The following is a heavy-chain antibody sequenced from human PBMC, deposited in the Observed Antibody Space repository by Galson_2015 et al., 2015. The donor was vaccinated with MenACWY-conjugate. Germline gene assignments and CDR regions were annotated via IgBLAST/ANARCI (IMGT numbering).Heavy chain of an antibody. CDR2: IYWDDDR. D-gene: IGHD3-16*01. V-gene: IGHV2-5*02. Sequence: PALVKPTQPLTLPCTFSGFSLTTSGVGVGWIRQPPGKALEWLALIYWDDDRRYSPSLRTRLAITKDTSRNQVVFTMANMDPVDTATYYCVHIVITYGGLSGDDACDVWGLGTVVTVSS. CDR1: GFSLTTSGVG. J-gene: IGHJ3*01. CDR3: VHIVITYGGLSGDDACDV.